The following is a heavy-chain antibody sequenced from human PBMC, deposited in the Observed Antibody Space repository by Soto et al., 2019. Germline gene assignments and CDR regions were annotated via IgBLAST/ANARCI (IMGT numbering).Heavy chain of an antibody. CDR1: GGSIRIAGYS. D-gene: IGHD2-8*01. CDR2: IYYSRST. V-gene: IGHV4-31*03. CDR3: ASSMVYAPCDY. J-gene: IGHJ4*02. Sequence: LSLTSPFSGGSIRIAGYSWSWIRQSAWKGLELIGYIYYSRSTYYTPSLKSRVTISVDTSKNQFSLKLSSVIAVDTAVYYCASSMVYAPCDYWGQGTLVTVPS.